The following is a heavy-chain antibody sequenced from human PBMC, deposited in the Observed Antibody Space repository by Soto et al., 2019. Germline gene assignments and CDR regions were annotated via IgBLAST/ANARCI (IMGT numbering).Heavy chain of an antibody. CDR2: ISAYNGNT. CDR3: ARGRGGYYSVGDAFDI. J-gene: IGHJ3*02. V-gene: IGHV1-18*01. CDR1: GYTFTSYG. D-gene: IGHD3-22*01. Sequence: QVQLVQSGAEVKKPGASVKVSCKASGYTFTSYGISWVRQAPGQGLEWMGWISAYNGNTNYAQKLQGRVTMTTATSTSTAYMELRSMRYDDTAVYYCARGRGGYYSVGDAFDICAQGKMVTVSS.